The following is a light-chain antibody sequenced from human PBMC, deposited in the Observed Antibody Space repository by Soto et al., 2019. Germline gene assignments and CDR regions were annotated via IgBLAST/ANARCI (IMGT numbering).Light chain of an antibody. CDR1: QSVSSSY. CDR3: QQYNNWPLQT. J-gene: IGKJ1*01. V-gene: IGKV3-15*01. Sequence: EIVLTQSPGTLSLSPWERATLSCRASQSVSSSYLAWYQQKPGQAPRLLIYAASTRATGIPARFSGSGSGTEFTLTITSLQSEDFAVYYCQQYNNWPLQTFGQGTKVDI. CDR2: AAS.